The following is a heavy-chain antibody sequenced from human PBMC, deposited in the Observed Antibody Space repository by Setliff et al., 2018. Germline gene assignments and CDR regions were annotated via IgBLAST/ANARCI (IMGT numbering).Heavy chain of an antibody. CDR2: INAANGNT. CDR1: GYIFTNYA. J-gene: IGHJ4*02. D-gene: IGHD6-13*01. CDR3: ARGGASSRWYYFDY. Sequence: GASVKVSCKASGYIFTNYAIHWVRQAPGQRLEWMGWINAANGNTEYSQKFQGRVTIASDTSASTAYMELSSLRPEDTALYYCARGGASSRWYYFDYWGQGTLVTVSS. V-gene: IGHV1-3*01.